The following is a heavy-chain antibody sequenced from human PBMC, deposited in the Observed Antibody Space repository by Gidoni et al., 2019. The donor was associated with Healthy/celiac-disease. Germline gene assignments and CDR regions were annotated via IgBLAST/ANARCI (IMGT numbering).Heavy chain of an antibody. Sequence: QVHLVDPGGGVAQPGRSRRLSCAASGFTFSSYAMHWVRQAPGQGLGWVAVISYDGSKKYYADSVKGRFTISRDNSKNTLYLQMNSLRAEDTAVYYWAREWGDPTLLWFGESPTPDYWGQGTLVTVSS. J-gene: IGHJ4*02. CDR1: GFTFSSYA. D-gene: IGHD3-10*01. CDR3: AREWGDPTLLWFGESPTPDY. V-gene: IGHV3-30-3*01. CDR2: ISYDGSKK.